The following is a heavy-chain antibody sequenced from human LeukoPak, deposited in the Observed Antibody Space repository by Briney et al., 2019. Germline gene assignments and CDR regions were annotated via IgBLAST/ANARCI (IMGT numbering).Heavy chain of an antibody. D-gene: IGHD5-24*01. Sequence: AGGSLRLSCAASGFTFSSYAMHWVRQAPGKGLEWMAVISYDGSNKYYADSVKGRFTISRDNSKNTLYLQMNSLRAEDTAVYYCAGGKRWLQLDYWGQGTLVTVSS. J-gene: IGHJ4*02. V-gene: IGHV3-30-3*01. CDR3: AGGKRWLQLDY. CDR1: GFTFSSYA. CDR2: ISYDGSNK.